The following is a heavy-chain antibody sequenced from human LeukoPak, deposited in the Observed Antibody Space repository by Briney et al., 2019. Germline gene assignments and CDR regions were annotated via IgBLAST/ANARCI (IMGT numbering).Heavy chain of an antibody. CDR2: IYYSGST. J-gene: IGHJ4*02. V-gene: IGHV4-30-4*01. CDR3: ARHKRITMVRGVISPFDY. CDR1: GGSISSGDYY. Sequence: SETLSLTCTVSGGSISSGDYYWSWIRQPPGKGLEWIGYIYYSGSTYYNPSLKSRVTISVDTSKNQFSLKLSSVTAADTAVYYCARHKRITMVRGVISPFDYWGQGTLVTVSS. D-gene: IGHD3-10*01.